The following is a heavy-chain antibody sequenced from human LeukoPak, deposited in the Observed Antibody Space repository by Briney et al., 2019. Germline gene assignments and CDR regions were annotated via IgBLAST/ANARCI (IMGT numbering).Heavy chain of an antibody. D-gene: IGHD6-13*01. V-gene: IGHV3-9*01. J-gene: IGHJ4*02. CDR3: AKDFVGNIAAAGYFDY. CDR1: GFTFDDYA. Sequence: GRSLRLSCAASGFTFDDYAMHWVRHAPGKGREWVSGISWNSGSIGYADSVKGRFTISRDNAKNSLYLQMNSLRAEDTALYYCAKDFVGNIAAAGYFDYWGQGTLVTVSS. CDR2: ISWNSGSI.